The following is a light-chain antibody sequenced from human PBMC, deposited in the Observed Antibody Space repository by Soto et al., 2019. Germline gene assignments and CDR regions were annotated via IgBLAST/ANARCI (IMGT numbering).Light chain of an antibody. CDR2: EVS. J-gene: IGLJ2*01. Sequence: QSVLTQPPSASGSPGHSVTISCTGTSSDVGGYNYVSWYQQHPGKAPQLMIYEVSRRPSGVPDRFSGSKSGNTASLTVSGLQAEDEADYYCRSYAGSNNLLFGGGTQLTVL. CDR3: RSYAGSNNLL. CDR1: SSDVGGYNY. V-gene: IGLV2-8*01.